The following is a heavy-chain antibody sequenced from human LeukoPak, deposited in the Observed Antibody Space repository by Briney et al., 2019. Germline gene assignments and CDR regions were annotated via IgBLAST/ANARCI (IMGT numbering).Heavy chain of an antibody. CDR3: ARVANVGAPFDY. Sequence: ASVKVSCMASGYTFTSYYMHWVRQAPRQGLEWMGIINPSGGSTSYAQKFQGRVTMTRDTSTSTVYMELSSLRSEDTAVYYCARVANVGAPFDYWGQGTLVTVSS. CDR2: INPSGGST. V-gene: IGHV1-46*01. J-gene: IGHJ4*02. D-gene: IGHD1-26*01. CDR1: GYTFTSYY.